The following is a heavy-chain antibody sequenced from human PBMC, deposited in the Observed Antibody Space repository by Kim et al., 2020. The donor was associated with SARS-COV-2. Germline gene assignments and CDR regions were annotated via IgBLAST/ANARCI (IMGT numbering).Heavy chain of an antibody. CDR2: K. CDR3: ARSRNYYYYMDV. J-gene: IGHJ6*03. V-gene: IGHV3-33*01. Sequence: KYYADSVKGRFTIPRDNSKKALYLQMNSLRAVDTAIYYCARSRNYYYYMDVWGKGTTVTVSS.